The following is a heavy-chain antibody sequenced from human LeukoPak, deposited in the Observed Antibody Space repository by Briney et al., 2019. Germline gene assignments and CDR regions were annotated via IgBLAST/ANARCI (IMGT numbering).Heavy chain of an antibody. J-gene: IGHJ6*02. V-gene: IGHV3-23*01. D-gene: IGHD2-21*02. Sequence: PSGGSLRLSCAASGFTFSSYAMSWVRQAPGKGLEWVSTISGGGDTTYYADSVKGRFTISRENSKNTLYLQMDSPRAEDTAVYYCAKDFVGAYCGGDCYTGYYYYGMDVWGQGTTVTVSS. CDR2: ISGGGDTT. CDR3: AKDFVGAYCGGDCYTGYYYYGMDV. CDR1: GFTFSSYA.